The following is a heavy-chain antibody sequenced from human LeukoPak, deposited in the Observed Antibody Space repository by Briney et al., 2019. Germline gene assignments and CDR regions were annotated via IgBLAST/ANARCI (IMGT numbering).Heavy chain of an antibody. CDR1: GFTVSSNY. CDR2: ICSGGST. CDR3: ARDQGSGWYGAFDI. Sequence: GGSLRLSCAASGFTVSSNYMSWVRQAPGKGLEWVSVICSGGSTYYADSVKGRFTISRDHSKNTLYLQMNSLRAEDTAVYYCARDQGSGWYGAFDIWGQETMVTVSS. J-gene: IGHJ3*02. V-gene: IGHV3-53*01. D-gene: IGHD6-19*01.